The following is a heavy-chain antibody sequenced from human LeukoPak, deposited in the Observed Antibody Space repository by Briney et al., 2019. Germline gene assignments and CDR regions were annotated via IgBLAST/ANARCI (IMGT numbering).Heavy chain of an antibody. Sequence: PGGSLRLSCAASGFIFSNYGMSWVRQAPGKGLEWVSAISGSGGSTYYADSVKGRFTISRDNSKNTLYLQMNSLRAEDTAVYYCAKVSGYDSYFDYWGQGTLVTVSS. CDR3: AKVSGYDSYFDY. J-gene: IGHJ4*02. CDR2: ISGSGGST. CDR1: GFIFSNYG. V-gene: IGHV3-23*01. D-gene: IGHD5-12*01.